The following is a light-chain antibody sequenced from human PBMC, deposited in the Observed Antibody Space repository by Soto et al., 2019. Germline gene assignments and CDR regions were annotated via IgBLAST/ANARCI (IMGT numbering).Light chain of an antibody. CDR3: QQYGSSRLT. CDR2: GAS. CDR1: QSVSSSY. V-gene: IGKV3-20*01. Sequence: EIVLTQSPGTLSLSPGERATLSCRASQSVSSSYLAWYQQKPGQAPRLLIYGASSRATGIPDRFSGSGSGTDFTLTISRLETEDFAVYYCQQYGSSRLTFSGGTKVEIK. J-gene: IGKJ4*01.